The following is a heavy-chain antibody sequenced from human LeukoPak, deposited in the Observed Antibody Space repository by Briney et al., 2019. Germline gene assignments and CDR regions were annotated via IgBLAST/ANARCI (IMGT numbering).Heavy chain of an antibody. CDR2: IRSKAYGGTT. V-gene: IGHV3-49*03. J-gene: IGHJ4*02. CDR3: TRGWELLRYFDY. D-gene: IGHD1-26*01. Sequence: GGSLRLSCTASGFTFGDYAMSWFRRAPGKGLEWVGFIRSKAYGGTTEYAASVKGRFTISRDDSKSIAYLQMNSLKTEDTAVYYCTRGWELLRYFDYWGQGTLVTVSS. CDR1: GFTFGDYA.